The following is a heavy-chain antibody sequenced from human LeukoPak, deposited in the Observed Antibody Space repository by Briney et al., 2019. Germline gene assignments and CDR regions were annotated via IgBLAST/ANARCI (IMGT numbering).Heavy chain of an antibody. J-gene: IGHJ5*02. V-gene: IGHV3-7*01. CDR3: ARDQTPYL. CDR1: GFTFSSYW. D-gene: IGHD4-23*01. Sequence: PGGSLRLSCAAPGFTFSSYWMSWVRQAPGKGLEWVANIKQDGSEKYYVDSVKGRFTISRDNAKNSLYLQMNSLRAEDTAVYYCARDQTPYLWGQGTLVTVSS. CDR2: IKQDGSEK.